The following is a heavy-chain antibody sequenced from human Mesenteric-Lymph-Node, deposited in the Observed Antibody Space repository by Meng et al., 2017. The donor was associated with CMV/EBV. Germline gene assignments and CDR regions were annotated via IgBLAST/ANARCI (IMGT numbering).Heavy chain of an antibody. Sequence: YTFTSYAMHWVRQAPGQRLEWMGWSNAGNGNTKYSQEFQGRVTITRDTSASTAYMELSSLRSEDTAVYYCAGDTAMGRDYYYYGMDVWGQGTTVTVSS. CDR2: SNAGNGNT. CDR3: AGDTAMGRDYYYYGMDV. J-gene: IGHJ6*02. V-gene: IGHV1-3*02. D-gene: IGHD5-18*01. CDR1: YTFTSYA.